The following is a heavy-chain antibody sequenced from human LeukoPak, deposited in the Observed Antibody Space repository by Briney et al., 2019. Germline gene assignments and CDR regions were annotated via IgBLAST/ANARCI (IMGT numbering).Heavy chain of an antibody. CDR1: GGSISSGGYY. V-gene: IGHV4-30-2*01. Sequence: SETLSLTCTVSGGSISSGGYYWSWIRQPPGKGLEWIGYIYHSGSTYYNPSLKSRVTISVDRSKNQFSLKLSSVTAADTAVYYCARVGDYDSWSGYKYYFDYWGQGTLVTVSS. CDR3: ARVGDYDSWSGYKYYFDY. CDR2: IYHSGST. D-gene: IGHD3-3*01. J-gene: IGHJ4*02.